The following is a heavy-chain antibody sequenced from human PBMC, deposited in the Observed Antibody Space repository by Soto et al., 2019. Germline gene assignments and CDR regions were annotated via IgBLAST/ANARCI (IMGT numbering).Heavy chain of an antibody. D-gene: IGHD3-3*01. CDR3: ARRSYYDFWSGYYHPNGFDY. Sequence: PSETLSLTCAVYGGSFSGYYWSWIRQPPGKGLEWIGEINHSGSTNYNPSLKSRVTISVDTSKNQFSLELSSVTAADTAVYYCARRSYYDFWSGYYHPNGFDYWGQGTLVTVSS. CDR2: INHSGST. J-gene: IGHJ4*02. CDR1: GGSFSGYY. V-gene: IGHV4-34*01.